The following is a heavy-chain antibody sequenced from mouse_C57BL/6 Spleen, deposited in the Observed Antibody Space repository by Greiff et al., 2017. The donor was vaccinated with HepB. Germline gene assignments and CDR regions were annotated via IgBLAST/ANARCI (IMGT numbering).Heavy chain of an antibody. D-gene: IGHD2-4*01. CDR1: GFTFSSYA. V-gene: IGHV5-4*03. Sequence: EVKLVESGGGLVKPGGSLKLSCAASGFTFSSYAMSWVRQTPEKRLEWVATISDGGSYTYYPDNVKGRFTISRDNAKNNLYLQMSHLKSEDTAMYYWARRGDYDGWFAYWGQGTLVTVSA. CDR2: ISDGGSYT. J-gene: IGHJ3*01. CDR3: ARRGDYDGWFAY.